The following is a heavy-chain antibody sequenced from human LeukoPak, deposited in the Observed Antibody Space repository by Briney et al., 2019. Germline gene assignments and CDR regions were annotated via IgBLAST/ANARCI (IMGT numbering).Heavy chain of an antibody. CDR1: GGSVSSGSYY. Sequence: PSETLSLTCTVSGGSVSSGSYYWSWIRQPPGKGLEWIGYIYYSGSTNYNPSLKSRVTISVDTSKNRFSLKLSSVTAADTAVYYCARDGRWYGYFDYWGQGTLVTVSS. CDR2: IYYSGST. J-gene: IGHJ4*02. CDR3: ARDGRWYGYFDY. V-gene: IGHV4-61*01. D-gene: IGHD6-13*01.